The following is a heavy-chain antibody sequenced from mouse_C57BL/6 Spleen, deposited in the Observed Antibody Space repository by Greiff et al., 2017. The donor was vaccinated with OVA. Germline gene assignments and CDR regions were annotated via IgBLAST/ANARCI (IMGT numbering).Heavy chain of an antibody. Sequence: QVQLQQSGAELVKPGASVKMSCKASGYTFTSYWITWVKQRPGQGLEWIGDIYPGSGSTNYNEKFKSKATLTVDTSSSTAYMQLSSLTSEDSAVYYCARDYYGSSQKFYFDYWGQGTTLTVSS. CDR2: IYPGSGST. CDR1: GYTFTSYW. J-gene: IGHJ2*01. V-gene: IGHV1-55*01. D-gene: IGHD1-1*01. CDR3: ARDYYGSSQKFYFDY.